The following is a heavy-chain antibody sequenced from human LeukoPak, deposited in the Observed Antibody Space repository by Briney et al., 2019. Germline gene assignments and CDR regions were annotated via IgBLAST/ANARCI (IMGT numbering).Heavy chain of an antibody. CDR2: IYAGNSDA. Sequence: GESLKISCQGFGYPFTTSWIGWVRQLPGKGLEWGAIIYAGNSDAKYSPSFQGQVSISADKSISTAYLQWSSLKASDTAMYYCARLRGVIIKGFDYWGQGTLVTVSS. D-gene: IGHD3-10*01. CDR1: GYPFTTSW. V-gene: IGHV5-51*01. J-gene: IGHJ4*02. CDR3: ARLRGVIIKGFDY.